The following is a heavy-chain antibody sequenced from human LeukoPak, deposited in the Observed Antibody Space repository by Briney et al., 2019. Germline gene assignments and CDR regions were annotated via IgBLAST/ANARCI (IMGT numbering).Heavy chain of an antibody. Sequence: GGSLRLSCAASGFTFSSYGMSWVRQAPGKGLEWVSAISGSGGSTYYADSVKGRFTISRDNSKNTLYLQMNSLRAEDTAVYYCAKSSGMTAIPYGGFDYWGQGTLVTVSS. D-gene: IGHD2-21*02. CDR1: GFTFSSYG. CDR3: AKSSGMTAIPYGGFDY. J-gene: IGHJ4*02. CDR2: ISGSGGST. V-gene: IGHV3-23*01.